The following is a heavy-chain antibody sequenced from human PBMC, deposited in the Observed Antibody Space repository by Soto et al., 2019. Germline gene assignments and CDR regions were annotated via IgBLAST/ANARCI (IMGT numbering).Heavy chain of an antibody. V-gene: IGHV1-69*01. CDR2: IIPIFSRT. Sequence: QVQLVHSGTEVQEPGSSVKVYCKASGGSFSTSSVVWVRQGPGQGLEWMGGIIPIFSRTNLAQKFQGRVTFSADESTRTTYMELRSLTSEDTAIYYCARDVVRSTAGDSWGQGTLVTVSS. D-gene: IGHD2-15*01. CDR3: ARDVVRSTAGDS. J-gene: IGHJ4*02. CDR1: GGSFSTSS.